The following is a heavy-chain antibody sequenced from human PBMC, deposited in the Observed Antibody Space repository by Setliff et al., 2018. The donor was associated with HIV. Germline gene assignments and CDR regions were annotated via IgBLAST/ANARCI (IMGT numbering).Heavy chain of an antibody. CDR2: INHSGST. CDR1: GGSFSGYY. D-gene: IGHD5-18*01. Sequence: PSETLSLTCAVYGGSFSGYYWSWIRQPPGKGLEWIGEINHSGSTNYNPSLKSRVTISVDTSKNQFSLKLRSVTAADTAVFYCARVKYSYAQGFYYGMDVWGQGTTVTVSS. V-gene: IGHV4-34*01. CDR3: ARVKYSYAQGFYYGMDV. J-gene: IGHJ6*02.